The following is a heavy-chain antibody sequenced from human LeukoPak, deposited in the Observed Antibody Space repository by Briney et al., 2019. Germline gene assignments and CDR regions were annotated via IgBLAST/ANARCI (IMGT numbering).Heavy chain of an antibody. V-gene: IGHV1-2*02. CDR2: INPNTGGT. CDR1: GYTFTGYY. CDR3: ARGRGSGREFGYYYYYSMDV. J-gene: IGHJ6*03. Sequence: GASVTVSCKASGYTFTGYYMHWVRQAPGQGLEWMGWINPNTGGTHYAQKFQGRVTITRDTSINTAYMELTRLRSDDTAVFYCARGRGSGREFGYYYYYSMDVWGKGTTVTVSS. D-gene: IGHD3-10*01.